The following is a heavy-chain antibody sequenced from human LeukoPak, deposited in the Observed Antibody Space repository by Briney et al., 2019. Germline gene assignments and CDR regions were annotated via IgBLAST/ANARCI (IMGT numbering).Heavy chain of an antibody. Sequence: GGALRLSCAASGFTFSSYAMSWVRQAPGKGLEWVSSITSSSSYIYYADSVKGRFTISRDNARNSLYLQMNSLRAEDTALYYCARDGDTVLTRGYYYYMDVWGKGTTVTVSS. CDR2: ITSSSSYI. J-gene: IGHJ6*03. CDR3: ARDGDTVLTRGYYYYMDV. CDR1: GFTFSSYA. V-gene: IGHV3-21*01. D-gene: IGHD4-23*01.